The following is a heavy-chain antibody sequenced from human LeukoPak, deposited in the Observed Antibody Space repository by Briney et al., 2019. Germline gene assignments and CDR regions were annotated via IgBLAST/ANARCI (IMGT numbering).Heavy chain of an antibody. Sequence: GGSLRLSCAASGFTFSNYWMQWVRRAPGKGLVWVSHINSDGSSSTYADSVKGRFTISRDNAKNTLYLQMNSLRAEDTAVYYCVRDNYGVDYWGQGTLVTVSS. D-gene: IGHD4-11*01. V-gene: IGHV3-74*01. CDR2: INSDGSSS. CDR1: GFTFSNYW. CDR3: VRDNYGVDY. J-gene: IGHJ4*02.